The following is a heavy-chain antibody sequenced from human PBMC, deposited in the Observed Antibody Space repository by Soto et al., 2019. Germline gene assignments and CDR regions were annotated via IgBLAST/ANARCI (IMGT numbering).Heavy chain of an antibody. CDR1: GFTFSSYW. CDR2: IKQDGSEK. J-gene: IGHJ6*02. CDR3: AREGVGTSFYYYYYYGMDV. V-gene: IGHV3-7*05. D-gene: IGHD2-2*01. Sequence: GGSLRLSCAASGFTFSSYWMSWVRQAPGKGLEWVANIKQDGSEKYYVDSVKGRFTISRDNAKNSLYLQMNSLRAEDTAVYYCAREGVGTSFYYYYYYGMDVWGQGTTVTVSS.